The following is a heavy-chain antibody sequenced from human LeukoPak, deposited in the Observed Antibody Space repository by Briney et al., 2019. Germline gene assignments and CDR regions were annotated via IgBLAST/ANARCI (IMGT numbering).Heavy chain of an antibody. V-gene: IGHV4-59*01. CDR2: IYYSGST. CDR3: ASSSSWFAY. J-gene: IGHJ4*02. CDR1: GGSISSYY. D-gene: IGHD6-13*01. Sequence: SETLSLTCTVSGGSISSYYWSWIRQPPGKGLEWIGYIYYSGSTNYNASLKSRVTISVDTSKNQFSLKLSSVTAADTAVYYCASSSSWFAYWGQGTLVTVSS.